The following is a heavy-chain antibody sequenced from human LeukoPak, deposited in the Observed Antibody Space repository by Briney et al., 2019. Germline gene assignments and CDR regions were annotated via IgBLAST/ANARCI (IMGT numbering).Heavy chain of an antibody. CDR1: GGTFSSYA. Sequence: GASVKVSCKASGGTFSSYAISWVRQAPGQGLEWMGWISAYNGNTYYAQKLQGRVTMTTDTSTSTAYMELRSLRSDDTAVYYCTRGAGWLIDYWGQGILVTVSS. J-gene: IGHJ4*02. CDR3: TRGAGWLIDY. CDR2: ISAYNGNT. V-gene: IGHV1-18*01. D-gene: IGHD3-16*01.